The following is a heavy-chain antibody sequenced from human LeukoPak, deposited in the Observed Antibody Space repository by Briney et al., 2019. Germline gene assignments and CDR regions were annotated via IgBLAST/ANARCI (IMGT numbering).Heavy chain of an antibody. J-gene: IGHJ4*02. CDR3: ATYQRGYSYTY. D-gene: IGHD5-18*01. Sequence: GGSLRLSCAASGFTFSSYGMHWVRQAPGKGLEWVAVISYDGSNKYYADSVKGRFTISRDNSKNTLYLQMNSLRAEDTAVYYCATYQRGYSYTYWGQGTLVTVSS. CDR2: ISYDGSNK. CDR1: GFTFSSYG. V-gene: IGHV3-30*03.